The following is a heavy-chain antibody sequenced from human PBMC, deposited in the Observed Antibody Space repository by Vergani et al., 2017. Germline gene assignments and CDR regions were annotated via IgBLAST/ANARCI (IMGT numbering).Heavy chain of an antibody. CDR3: ARRIGVSGSYFDAFDI. CDR1: GFTLRGIT. CDR2: ISSSSSYI. Sequence: EVQLVESGGGLVKPGGSLRLSCAASGFTLRGITWNWVRKAPGKGLEWVSSISSSSSYIYNADSVRGRFTISRDNAKNSLYLQMNSLRAEDTAVYYCARRIGVSGSYFDAFDIWGQGTMVTVSS. J-gene: IGHJ3*02. V-gene: IGHV3-21*01. D-gene: IGHD1-26*01.